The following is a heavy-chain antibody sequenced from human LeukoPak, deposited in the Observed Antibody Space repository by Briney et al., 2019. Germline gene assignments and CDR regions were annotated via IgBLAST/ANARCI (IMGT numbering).Heavy chain of an antibody. D-gene: IGHD6-19*01. V-gene: IGHV6-1*01. CDR1: GDSVSSNSVA. J-gene: IGHJ4*02. CDR3: AREEYSSGWYRVQY. CDR2: TYYRSKWYN. Sequence: SQTLSLTCAISGDSVSSNSVAWNWIRQSPSRGLEWLGRTYYRSKWYNDYAVSVKSRITINPDTSKNQFSLQLNSVTPEDTAVYYCAREEYSSGWYRVQYWGQGTLVTVSS.